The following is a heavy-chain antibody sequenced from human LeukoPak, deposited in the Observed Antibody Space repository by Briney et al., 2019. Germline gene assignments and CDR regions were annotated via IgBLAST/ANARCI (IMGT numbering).Heavy chain of an antibody. Sequence: GGSLRLSCAASGFTFSSYSMNWVRQAPGKGLEWVSSISSSSSYIYYADSVKGRFTISRDNAKNSLNLQMNSLRAEDTAVYYCARERETPWVRSDYWGQGTLVTVSS. CDR2: ISSSSSYI. CDR3: ARERETPWVRSDY. D-gene: IGHD3-22*01. J-gene: IGHJ4*02. CDR1: GFTFSSYS. V-gene: IGHV3-21*01.